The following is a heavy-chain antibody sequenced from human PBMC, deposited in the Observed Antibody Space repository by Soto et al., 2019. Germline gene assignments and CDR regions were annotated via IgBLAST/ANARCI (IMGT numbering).Heavy chain of an antibody. V-gene: IGHV4-59*01. CDR1: GGSISSYY. CDR2: IYCSGST. J-gene: IGHJ4*02. CDR3: ARGIFSLYGRPVVFDY. Sequence: SETLSLTCTVSGGSISSYYWSWIRQPPGKGLEWIGYIYCSGSTNYNPSLKSRVTISVDTSKNQFSLKLSSVTAADTAVYYCARGIFSLYGRPVVFDYWGQGTLVTVSS. D-gene: IGHD6-13*01.